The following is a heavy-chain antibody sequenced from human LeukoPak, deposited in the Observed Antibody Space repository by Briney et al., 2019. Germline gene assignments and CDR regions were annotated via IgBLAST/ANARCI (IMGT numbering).Heavy chain of an antibody. CDR1: GYTFTNYD. J-gene: IGHJ4*02. Sequence: ASVKVSCKASGYTFTNYDINWVRQATGQGLEWLGWMNPNSGITGYAQKFQGRISITRNTSITTAYMELSSLTSEDTAVYYCARGGVLLYYFDYWGQGTPVTVSS. CDR3: ARGGVLLYYFDY. D-gene: IGHD3-10*01. CDR2: MNPNSGIT. V-gene: IGHV1-8*03.